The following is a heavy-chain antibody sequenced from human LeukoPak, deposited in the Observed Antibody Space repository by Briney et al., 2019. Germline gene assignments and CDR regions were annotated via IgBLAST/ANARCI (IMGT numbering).Heavy chain of an antibody. J-gene: IGHJ4*02. CDR2: ISGSGGST. V-gene: IGHV3-23*01. CDR1: GFTFSSYA. Sequence: GGSLRLSCAASGFTFSSYAMSWVRQAPGKGLEWVSAISGSGGSTYYADSVKGRFTISRDNSKNTLYLQMNSLRAEDTAVYYCAKSRAPSGSYSNFDYWGQGTLVTVSS. D-gene: IGHD1-26*01. CDR3: AKSRAPSGSYSNFDY.